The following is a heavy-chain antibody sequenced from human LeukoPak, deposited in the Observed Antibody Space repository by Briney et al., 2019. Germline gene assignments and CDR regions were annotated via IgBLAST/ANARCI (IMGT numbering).Heavy chain of an antibody. J-gene: IGHJ4*02. V-gene: IGHV1-2*02. CDR3: ARDRYGDGFAHLDY. D-gene: IGHD5-24*01. Sequence: ASVKVSCKASGYTFTSYYMHWVRQAPGQGLEWMGWITPSGGTSYPQKFQGRVAITWDTSITTAYMDLSRLTSDDTAVYYCARDRYGDGFAHLDYWGQGALVTVSS. CDR2: ITPSGGT. CDR1: GYTFTSYY.